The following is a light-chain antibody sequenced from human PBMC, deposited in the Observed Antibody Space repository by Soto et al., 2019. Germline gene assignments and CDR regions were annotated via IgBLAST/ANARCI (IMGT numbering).Light chain of an antibody. CDR2: GAS. J-gene: IGKJ5*01. CDR3: QQYGSPIT. Sequence: EIVLTQSPGTLSLSPVERATLSCRASQSVSSSYLAWYQQKPGQAPRLLIYGASSRATGIPDRFSGSGSGTDFTLTISRLETEDFAVYYCQQYGSPITFGQGTRLEI. V-gene: IGKV3-20*01. CDR1: QSVSSSY.